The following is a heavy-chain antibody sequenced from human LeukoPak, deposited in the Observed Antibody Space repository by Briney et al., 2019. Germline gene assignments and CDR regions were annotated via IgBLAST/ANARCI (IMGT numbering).Heavy chain of an antibody. CDR2: IYHSGST. D-gene: IGHD6-13*01. CDR3: ARGSIAAAGIDY. J-gene: IGHJ4*02. Sequence: SSETLSPTCTVSGYSISSGYYWGWIRQPPGKGLEWIGSIYHSGSTYYNPSLKSRVTISVDTSKNQFSLKLSSVTAADTAVYYCARGSIAAAGIDYWGQGTLVTVSS. CDR1: GYSISSGYY. V-gene: IGHV4-38-2*02.